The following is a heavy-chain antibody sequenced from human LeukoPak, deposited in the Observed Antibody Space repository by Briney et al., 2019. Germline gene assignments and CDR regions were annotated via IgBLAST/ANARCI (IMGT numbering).Heavy chain of an antibody. CDR1: GGSISSGGYS. D-gene: IGHD4-17*01. Sequence: SETLSLTCAVSGGSISSGGYSWSWIRQPPGKGLEWIGSLSSGGSTYYNPSLKSRVTISVDTSKNQFSLRLSSMTAADTAVYYCARHRYGDYNYWGQGTLVTVSS. V-gene: IGHV4-30-2*03. CDR2: LSSGGST. J-gene: IGHJ4*02. CDR3: ARHRYGDYNY.